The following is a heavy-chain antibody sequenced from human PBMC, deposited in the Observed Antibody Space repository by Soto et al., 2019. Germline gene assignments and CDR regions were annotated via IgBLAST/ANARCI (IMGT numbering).Heavy chain of an antibody. CDR2: ISVYNGNT. D-gene: IGHD5-12*01. J-gene: IGHJ6*02. CDR3: ARDRVKGVDIVATRTTHYYYGMDV. CDR1: GGTFSSYA. V-gene: IGHV1-18*01. Sequence: ASVKVSCKASGGTFSSYAISWVRQAPGQGLEWMGRISVYNGNTNYAEKFQSRVTMTTDTSTSTAYMELRSLRSDDTAVYYCARDRVKGVDIVATRTTHYYYGMDVWGQGTTVTVSS.